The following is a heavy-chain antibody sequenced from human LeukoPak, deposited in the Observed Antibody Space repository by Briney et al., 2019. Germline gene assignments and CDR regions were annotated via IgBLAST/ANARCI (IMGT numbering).Heavy chain of an antibody. CDR1: GGSNSSSSYY. Sequence: SETLSLTCTVSGGSNSSSSYYWGWIRQPPGKGLEWIGSIFYSGSTYYNPSLKSRVTISVDTSKNQFSLKLSSVTAAGTAVYYCARLPTVTFFDYWGQGTLVTVSS. V-gene: IGHV4-39*01. J-gene: IGHJ4*02. CDR2: IFYSGST. D-gene: IGHD4-17*01. CDR3: ARLPTVTFFDY.